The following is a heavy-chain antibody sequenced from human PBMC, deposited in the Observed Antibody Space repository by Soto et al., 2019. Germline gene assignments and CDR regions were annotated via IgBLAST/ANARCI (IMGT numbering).Heavy chain of an antibody. D-gene: IGHD2-2*01. CDR1: GYTFTSYY. Sequence: ASVKVSCKASGYTFTSYYIHWVRQAPGQGLEWMGLFNPSGGSTTYAQKFQGRVSMTRDTSTSTVYMELTSLGSQDTAVYYCARRYCVSASCTLDYWGQGTLVTVSS. V-gene: IGHV1-46*01. J-gene: IGHJ4*02. CDR3: ARRYCVSASCTLDY. CDR2: FNPSGGST.